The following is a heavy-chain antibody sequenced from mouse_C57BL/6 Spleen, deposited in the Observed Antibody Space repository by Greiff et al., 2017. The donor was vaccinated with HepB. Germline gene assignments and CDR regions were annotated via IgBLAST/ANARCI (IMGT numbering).Heavy chain of an antibody. V-gene: IGHV1-55*01. CDR2: IYPGSGST. Sequence: QVQLQQPGAELVKPGASVKMSCKASGYTFTSYWITWVKQRPGQGLEWIGDIYPGSGSTNYNEKFKSKATLTVDTSSSTAYMQLSSLTSEDSAVYYCSVITTVVADYYAMDYWGRGTSVTVSS. J-gene: IGHJ4*01. CDR3: SVITTVVADYYAMDY. D-gene: IGHD1-1*01. CDR1: GYTFTSYW.